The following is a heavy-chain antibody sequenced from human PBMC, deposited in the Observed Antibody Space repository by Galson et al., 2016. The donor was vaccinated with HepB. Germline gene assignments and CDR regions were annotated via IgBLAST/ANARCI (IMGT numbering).Heavy chain of an antibody. CDR2: IRSSGSIA. V-gene: IGHV3-48*02. CDR1: GFTFRSYS. D-gene: IGHD3-10*01. CDR3: ARDLGSGRSDY. Sequence: SLRLSCAASGFTFRSYSMNWVRQAPGKGLEWLSNIRSSGSIAFYADSVQGRFTISRDTSMNTLYLQMHSLKDEDTAVYFCARDLGSGRSDYWGQGTLVTVSS. J-gene: IGHJ4*02.